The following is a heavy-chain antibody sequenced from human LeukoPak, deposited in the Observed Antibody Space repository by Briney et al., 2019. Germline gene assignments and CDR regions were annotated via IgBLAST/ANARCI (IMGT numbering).Heavy chain of an antibody. Sequence: GGSLRLSCAASGFTFSDFWMSWVRLAPGKGLECVASTNEAGGDKLYVDSVKGRFTISRDNSKNSLSLQMNSLTAEDTAIYYCAIATTGRGAFGSWGQGTLVSVSS. CDR1: GFTFSDFW. CDR2: TNEAGGDK. CDR3: AIATTGRGAFGS. D-gene: IGHD1-1*01. J-gene: IGHJ4*02. V-gene: IGHV3-7*01.